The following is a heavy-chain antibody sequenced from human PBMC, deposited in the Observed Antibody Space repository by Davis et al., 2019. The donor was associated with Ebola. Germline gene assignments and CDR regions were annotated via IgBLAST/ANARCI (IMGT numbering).Heavy chain of an antibody. CDR2: MYYSGST. Sequence: PSETLSLTCTVSGGSISTNYYYWDWIRQPPGRGLEWIGSMYYSGSTHYNPSLKSRVTISRDMSKNQLSLKLSSVTAADTAVYYCSRRADYWGRGTLVTVSS. CDR3: SRRADY. V-gene: IGHV4-39*01. CDR1: GGSISTNYYY. J-gene: IGHJ4*02.